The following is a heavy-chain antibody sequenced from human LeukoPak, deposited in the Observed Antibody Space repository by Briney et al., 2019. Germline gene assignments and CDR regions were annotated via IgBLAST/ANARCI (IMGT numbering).Heavy chain of an antibody. CDR3: TTDRRYDILTVDYYYMDV. Sequence: GGSLRLSCAASGFTFSNAWMSCVRQAPGKGLEWVGRIKSKTAGGTTDYAAPVKGRFTISRDDSKNTLYLQMNSLKTEDTAVYYCTTDRRYDILTVDYYYMDVWGKGTTVTVSS. J-gene: IGHJ6*03. CDR2: IKSKTAGGTT. D-gene: IGHD3-9*01. V-gene: IGHV3-15*01. CDR1: GFTFSNAW.